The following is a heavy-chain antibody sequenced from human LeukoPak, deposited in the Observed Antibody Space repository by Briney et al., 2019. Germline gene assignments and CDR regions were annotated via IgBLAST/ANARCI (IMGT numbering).Heavy chain of an antibody. CDR1: GFTFSDYY. CDR2: ISWKGDST. V-gene: IGHV3-20*04. Sequence: GGSLRLSCEASGFTFSDYYMSWIRQAPGKGLEWVSGISWKGDSTGYADSVKGRFTITRDNAKNTVYLQMNSLRAEDTAVYYCARGRTSGGFDYWGQGTLVTVSS. CDR3: ARGRTSGGFDY. D-gene: IGHD3-10*01. J-gene: IGHJ4*02.